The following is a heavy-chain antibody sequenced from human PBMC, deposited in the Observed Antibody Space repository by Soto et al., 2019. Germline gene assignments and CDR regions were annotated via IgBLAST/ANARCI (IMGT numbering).Heavy chain of an antibody. CDR1: GFTFSSYS. CDR3: ARDLPSSSWLYGFDY. Sequence: GGSLRLSCAASGFTFSSYSMNWVRQAPGKGLEWVSSISSSSSYIYYADSVKGRFTISRDNAKNSLYLQMNSLRAEDTAVYYCARDLPSSSWLYGFDYWGQGTLVTVSS. J-gene: IGHJ4*02. CDR2: ISSSSSYI. D-gene: IGHD6-13*01. V-gene: IGHV3-21*01.